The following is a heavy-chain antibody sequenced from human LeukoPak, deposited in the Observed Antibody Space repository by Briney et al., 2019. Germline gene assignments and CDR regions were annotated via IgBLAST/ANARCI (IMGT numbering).Heavy chain of an antibody. V-gene: IGHV3-66*01. D-gene: IGHD3-9*01. Sequence: SGGSLRLSCAASGFTVNSNYMSWVRQAPGKGLEWVSVIYSGGSTYYADSVKGRFTISRDNSKNTLYLQMNSLRAEDTAVYYCSILTGSPPVPNDYWGQGTLVTVSS. J-gene: IGHJ4*02. CDR2: IYSGGST. CDR3: SILTGSPPVPNDY. CDR1: GFTVNSNY.